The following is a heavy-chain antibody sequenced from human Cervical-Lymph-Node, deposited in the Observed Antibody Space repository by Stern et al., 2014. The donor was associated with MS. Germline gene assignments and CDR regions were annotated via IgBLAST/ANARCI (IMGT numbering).Heavy chain of an antibody. CDR3: ARDDQNAPGST. V-gene: IGHV1-69*09. CDR2: IIPILDRP. Sequence: QMQLVQSGAEVKEPGASVKVSCKASGGTFSTSGLNWVRQAPGQGLEWMGRIIPILDRPEYARQFQGRVTITADKSTTTGYMELRSLRSEDTAIYYCARDDQNAPGSTWGQGTLVTVSS. D-gene: IGHD2-8*01. CDR1: GGTFSTSG. J-gene: IGHJ5*02.